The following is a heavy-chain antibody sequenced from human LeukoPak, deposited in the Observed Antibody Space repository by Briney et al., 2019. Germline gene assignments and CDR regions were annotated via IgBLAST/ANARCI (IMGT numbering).Heavy chain of an antibody. V-gene: IGHV3-21*01. J-gene: IGHJ6*02. CDR2: ISSSSSYI. CDR3: ARGYSGYEIYYYGMDV. D-gene: IGHD5-12*01. CDR1: GFTFSSYS. Sequence: GGSLRLSCAASGFTFSSYSMNWVRQAPGKGLEWVSSISSSSSYIYYADSVKGRFTISRDNAKNSLYLQMNSLRAEDTAVYYCARGYSGYEIYYYGMDVWGQGTTVTVSS.